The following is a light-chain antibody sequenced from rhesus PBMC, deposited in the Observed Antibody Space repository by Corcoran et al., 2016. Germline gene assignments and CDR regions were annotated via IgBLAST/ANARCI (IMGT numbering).Light chain of an antibody. V-gene: IGKV2-64*01. CDR1: QSLVHSNGNTY. Sequence: DVVMTQSPLSLPITPGQPASISCRSSQSLVHSNGNTYLSWYQQKPGPLPRHLTYKVSNRDSGVPVSFRGRGAGTDFTLKVSRVEADEVGFYYCGQGTHWPPTFGKGTKVEIK. CDR2: KVS. CDR3: GQGTHWPPT. J-gene: IGKJ1*01.